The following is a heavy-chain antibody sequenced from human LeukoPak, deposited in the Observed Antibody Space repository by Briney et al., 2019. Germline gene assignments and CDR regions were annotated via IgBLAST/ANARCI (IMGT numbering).Heavy chain of an antibody. D-gene: IGHD1/OR15-1a*01. CDR3: ARGLEQRLYYFDY. Sequence: SETLSLTCTVSGGSISSYYWSWIRQPPGKGLEWIGEINHSGSTNYNPSLKSRVTISVDTSKNQFSLKLSSVTAADTAVYYCARGLEQRLYYFDYWGQGTLVTVSS. CDR2: INHSGST. CDR1: GGSISSYY. J-gene: IGHJ4*02. V-gene: IGHV4-34*01.